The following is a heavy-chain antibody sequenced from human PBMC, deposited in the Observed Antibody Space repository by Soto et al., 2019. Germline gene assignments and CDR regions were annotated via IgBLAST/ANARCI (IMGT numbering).Heavy chain of an antibody. J-gene: IGHJ4*02. CDR1: GGTFSSYS. CDR2: IIPIIGTA. CDR3: ARDGGRHSGGIDY. Sequence: QVQLVQSGAEVKKPGSSVKVSCKASGGTFSSYSINWVRQAPGQGLEWMGEIIPIIGTANYAQKFQGRVTMTADESTSTAYTELSSLRSEDTAVYYCARDGGRHSGGIDYRGQGRLVTVSS. D-gene: IGHD1-26*01. V-gene: IGHV1-69*01.